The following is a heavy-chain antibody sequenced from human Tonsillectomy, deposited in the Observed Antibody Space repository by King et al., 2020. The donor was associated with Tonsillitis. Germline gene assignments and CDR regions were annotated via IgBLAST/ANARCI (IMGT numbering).Heavy chain of an antibody. J-gene: IGHJ4*02. CDR3: AKAEGYDGSGYYFDY. CDR2: ISWNGGSI. V-gene: IGHV3-9*01. Sequence: VQLVESGGGLVQPGRSLRLSCAASGFTFDNYAMRWVRQAPGKGLEWVSGISWNGGSIGYADSVKGRFTISRDNAKNSLYLQMNSLRAEDTALYYCAKAEGYDGSGYYFDYWGQGTLVTVSS. D-gene: IGHD3-22*01. CDR1: GFTFDNYA.